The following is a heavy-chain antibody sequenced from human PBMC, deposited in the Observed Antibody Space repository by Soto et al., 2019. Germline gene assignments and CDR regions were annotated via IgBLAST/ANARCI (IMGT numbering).Heavy chain of an antibody. J-gene: IGHJ6*02. V-gene: IGHV4-34*01. CDR1: GASFSCSY. CDR2: INHSGST. CDR3: ARGESEGGDCSGGSCHYYYYGIDV. Sequence: SETLSLTCAVYGASFSCSYWSGIRKPPGKALEWIGEINHSGSTNYNPSLKSRVTISEDTSKNQFSLKLSTVTAADTAVYYWARGESEGGDCSGGSCHYYYYGIDVWGQGTTVTVSS. D-gene: IGHD2-15*01.